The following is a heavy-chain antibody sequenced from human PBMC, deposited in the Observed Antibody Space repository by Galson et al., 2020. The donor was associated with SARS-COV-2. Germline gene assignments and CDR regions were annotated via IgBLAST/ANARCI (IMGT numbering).Heavy chain of an antibody. V-gene: IGHV3-66*01. Sequence: GESLKISCAASGFTVSSNYMSWVRQAPGKGLEWVSVIYSGGSTYYADSVKGRFTISRDNSKNTLYLQMNSLRAEDTAVYYCARYYGDYYFDYWGQGTLVTVSS. CDR1: GFTVSSNY. D-gene: IGHD4-17*01. CDR2: IYSGGST. J-gene: IGHJ4*02. CDR3: ARYYGDYYFDY.